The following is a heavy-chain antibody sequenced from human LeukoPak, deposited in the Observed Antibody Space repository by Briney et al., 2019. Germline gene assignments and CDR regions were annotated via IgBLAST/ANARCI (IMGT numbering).Heavy chain of an antibody. CDR1: GFTFSSYW. J-gene: IGHJ3*02. Sequence: PGGSLRLSCAASGFTFSSYWMHWVRQAPGKGLVWVSRINSDGSSTSYADSVEGRFTISRDNAKNTLYLQMNSLRAEDTAVYYCAREKVSPLAFDIWGQGTMVTVSS. V-gene: IGHV3-74*01. CDR3: AREKVSPLAFDI. D-gene: IGHD1-14*01. CDR2: INSDGSST.